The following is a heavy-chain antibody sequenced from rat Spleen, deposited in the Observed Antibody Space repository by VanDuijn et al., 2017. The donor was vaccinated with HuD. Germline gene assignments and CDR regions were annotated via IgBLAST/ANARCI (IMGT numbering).Heavy chain of an antibody. CDR1: GFTFNNYW. D-gene: IGHD1-1*01. Sequence: EVQLVESGGGLVQPGRSLKLSCAASGFTFNNYWMTWIRQAPGKGLEWVASITNTGGSTYYPDSVKGRFIISRDNAKSTLYLQMDSLRSEDTATYYCTRSRHYYSGDPYFDFWGQGVMVTVSS. J-gene: IGHJ2*01. CDR2: ITNTGGST. V-gene: IGHV5-31*01. CDR3: TRSRHYYSGDPYFDF.